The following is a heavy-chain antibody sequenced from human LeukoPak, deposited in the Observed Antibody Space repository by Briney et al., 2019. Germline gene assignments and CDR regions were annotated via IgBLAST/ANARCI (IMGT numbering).Heavy chain of an antibody. CDR1: GFTFSSSA. D-gene: IGHD3-3*01. Sequence: GGSLRLSCAASGFTFSSSAMSWVRQAPGKGLEWVSAISNNGGYTYYADSVQGRFTISRDNAKNSLYLQMNSLRDEDTAVYYCAREIFGVVIHWGQGTLVTVSS. CDR3: AREIFGVVIH. CDR2: ISNNGGYT. J-gene: IGHJ4*02. V-gene: IGHV3-23*01.